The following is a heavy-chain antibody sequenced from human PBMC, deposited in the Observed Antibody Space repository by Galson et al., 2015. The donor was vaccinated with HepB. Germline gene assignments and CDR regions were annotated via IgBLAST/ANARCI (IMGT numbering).Heavy chain of an antibody. CDR3: ARGGRYSAPNYYGMDV. Sequence: SVKVSCKASGYTFTSCAMNWVRQAPGQGLEWMGWINTNTGNPTYAQGFTGRFVFSLDTSVSTAYLQISGLKAEDTAVYYCARGGRYSAPNYYGMDVWGQGTTVTVSS. CDR1: GYTFTSCA. D-gene: IGHD3-9*01. CDR2: INTNTGNP. V-gene: IGHV7-4-1*02. J-gene: IGHJ6*02.